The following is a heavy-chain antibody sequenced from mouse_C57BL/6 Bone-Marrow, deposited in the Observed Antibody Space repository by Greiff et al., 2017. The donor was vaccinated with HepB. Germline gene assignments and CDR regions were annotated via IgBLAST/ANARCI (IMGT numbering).Heavy chain of an antibody. CDR1: GFTFSDYY. V-gene: IGHV5-16*01. CDR3: ARDRGYGSLDY. Sequence: EVKLMESEGGLVQPGSSMKLSCTASGFTFSDYYMAWVRQVPEKGLEWVANINYDGSSTYYLDSLKSRFIISRDNAKNILYLQMSSLKSEDTATYYCARDRGYGSLDYWGQGTSVTVSS. D-gene: IGHD1-1*01. J-gene: IGHJ4*01. CDR2: INYDGSST.